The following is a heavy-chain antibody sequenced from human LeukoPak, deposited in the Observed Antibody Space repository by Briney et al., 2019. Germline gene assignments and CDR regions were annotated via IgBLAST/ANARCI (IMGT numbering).Heavy chain of an antibody. Sequence: ASVKVSCKASGYTFTGYYMHWVRQAPGQGLEWMGRINPNSGGTNYAQKFQGRVTMTRDTSISTAYMELSRLRSDDTAVYYCATTLLVVPAAIFDYWGQGTLVTVSS. V-gene: IGHV1-2*06. D-gene: IGHD2-2*02. J-gene: IGHJ4*02. CDR1: GYTFTGYY. CDR2: INPNSGGT. CDR3: ATTLLVVPAAIFDY.